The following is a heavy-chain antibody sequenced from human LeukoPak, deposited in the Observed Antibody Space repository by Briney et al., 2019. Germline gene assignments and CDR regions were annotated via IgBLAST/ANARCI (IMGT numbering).Heavy chain of an antibody. V-gene: IGHV3-48*02. CDR2: ISSSSSTI. Sequence: GGSLRLSCAASGFTYRRYSMIWVRQPSGKGLEWVSYISSSSSTIHYADALKGRFTISRDNAKNSLYLQMNSLRDEDTAVYYCARDGFDYWGQGTLVTVSS. J-gene: IGHJ4*02. CDR3: ARDGFDY. CDR1: GFTYRRYS.